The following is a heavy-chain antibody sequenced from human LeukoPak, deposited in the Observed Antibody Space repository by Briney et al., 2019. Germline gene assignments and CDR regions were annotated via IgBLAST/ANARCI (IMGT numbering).Heavy chain of an antibody. CDR1: GGSISSSY. Sequence: SETLSLTCTVSGGSISSSYWSGIRQPPGKGLEWIGYIYYSGSTNYNPSLKSRVTISVDTSKNQFSLKLTSVTAADTAVYYCARGGYSSGWYVFDYWGQGTLVTVSS. J-gene: IGHJ4*02. CDR2: IYYSGST. D-gene: IGHD6-19*01. V-gene: IGHV4-59*01. CDR3: ARGGYSSGWYVFDY.